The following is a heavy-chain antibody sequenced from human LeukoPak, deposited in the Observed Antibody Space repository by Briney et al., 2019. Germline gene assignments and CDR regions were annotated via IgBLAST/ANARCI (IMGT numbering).Heavy chain of an antibody. V-gene: IGHV4-59*08. CDR2: IYHCGST. CDR3: ARRLARRGYGDYCDY. J-gene: IGHJ4*02. CDR1: GRPIRGYY. Sequence: SDTVSLTCTLSGRPIRGYYWSWLPQPPERALEGIGYIYHCGSTTYNPSLKSRVTISVDTSKNQFSLWLSSVTAADTAAYVRARRLARRGYGDYCDYWGQGTLVTVSS. D-gene: IGHD4-17*01.